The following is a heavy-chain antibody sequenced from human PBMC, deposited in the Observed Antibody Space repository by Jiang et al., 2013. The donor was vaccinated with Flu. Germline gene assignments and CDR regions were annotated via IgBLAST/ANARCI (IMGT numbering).Heavy chain of an antibody. CDR3: TTSRLLRFLEWLL. D-gene: IGHD3-3*01. J-gene: IGHJ4*02. CDR2: GTN. V-gene: IGHV3-15*01. Sequence: GTNRLRCTRRKDRFTISRDDSKNTLYLQMNSLKTEDTAVYYCTTSRLLRFLEWLLWGQGTLVTVSS.